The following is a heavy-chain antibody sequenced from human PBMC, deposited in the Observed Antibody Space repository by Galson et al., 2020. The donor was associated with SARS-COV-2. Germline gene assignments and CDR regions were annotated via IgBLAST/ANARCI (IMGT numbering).Heavy chain of an antibody. CDR1: GGSISSGGYY. Sequence: SETLSLTCTVSGGSISSGGYYWSWIRQHPGKGLEWIGYIYYSGSTYYNPSLKSRVTISVDTSKNQFSLKLSSVTAADTAVYYCARGVLTMVREKGSFDYWGQGTLVTVSS. V-gene: IGHV4-31*03. CDR3: ARGVLTMVREKGSFDY. D-gene: IGHD3-10*01. J-gene: IGHJ4*02. CDR2: IYYSGST.